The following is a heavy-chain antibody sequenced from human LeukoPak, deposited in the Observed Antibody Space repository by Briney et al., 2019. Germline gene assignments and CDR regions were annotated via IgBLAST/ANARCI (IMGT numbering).Heavy chain of an antibody. J-gene: IGHJ3*02. CDR2: INHSGST. CDR3: ARGRGSGWWFGAFDI. V-gene: IGHV4-39*07. D-gene: IGHD6-19*01. CDR1: GGSISSGGYY. Sequence: PSETLSLTCTVSGGSISSGGYYWSWIRQPPGKGLEWIGEINHSGSTNYNPSLKSRVTISVDTSKNQFSLKLSSVTAADTAVYYCARGRGSGWWFGAFDIWGQGTMVTVSS.